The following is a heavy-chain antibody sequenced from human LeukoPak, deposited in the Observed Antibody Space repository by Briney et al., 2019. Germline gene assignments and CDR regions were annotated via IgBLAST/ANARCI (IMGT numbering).Heavy chain of an antibody. D-gene: IGHD6-13*01. CDR2: IYYSGST. CDR3: ARGPTGFSSTWYVT. J-gene: IGHJ5*02. Sequence: PSETLSLTCTVSGGSITSGDYYWSWIRQPPGKGLEWIGYIYYSGSTYYNPSLKSRVTILVDTSKKQFSLKLSSVTAADTAVYYCARGPTGFSSTWYVTWGQGTLVTVSS. CDR1: GGSITSGDYY. V-gene: IGHV4-30-4*01.